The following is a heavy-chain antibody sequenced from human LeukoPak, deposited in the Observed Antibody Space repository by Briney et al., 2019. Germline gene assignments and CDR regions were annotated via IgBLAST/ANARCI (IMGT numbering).Heavy chain of an antibody. V-gene: IGHV3-30*02. Sequence: DGSNKYYADSVKGRFTISSDNSKNTLYLQMNSLRAEDTAVYYCAKSSYSSSWYQTWFDPWGQGTLVTVSS. CDR2: DGSNK. J-gene: IGHJ5*02. CDR3: AKSSYSSSWYQTWFDP. D-gene: IGHD6-13*01.